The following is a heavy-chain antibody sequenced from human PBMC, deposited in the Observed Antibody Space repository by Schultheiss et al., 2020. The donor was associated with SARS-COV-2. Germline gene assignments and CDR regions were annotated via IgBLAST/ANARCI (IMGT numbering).Heavy chain of an antibody. D-gene: IGHD3-3*01. Sequence: SETLSLTCTVSGGSVSSGSYYWSWIRQPPGKGLEWIGYIYYSGSTNYNPSLKSRVTISVDTSKNQFSLKLSSVTAADTAVYYCARSSTIFGVVRAGPWGQGTLVTVSS. J-gene: IGHJ5*02. CDR1: GGSVSSGSYY. CDR3: ARSSTIFGVVRAGP. CDR2: IYYSGST. V-gene: IGHV4-61*01.